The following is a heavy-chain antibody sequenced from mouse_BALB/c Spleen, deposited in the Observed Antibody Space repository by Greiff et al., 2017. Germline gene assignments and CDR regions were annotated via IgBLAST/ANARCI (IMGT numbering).Heavy chain of an antibody. CDR1: GYTFTSYW. D-gene: IGHD1-1*01. J-gene: IGHJ2*01. CDR3: ARDYGSPYYFDY. CDR2: IYPGDGDT. V-gene: IGHV1-87*01. Sequence: QVQLQQSGAELARPGASVKLSCKASGYTFTSYWMQWVKQRPGQGLEWIGAIYPGDGDTRYTQKFKGKATLTADKSSSTAYMQLSSLASEDSAVYYCARDYGSPYYFDYWGQGTTLTVAS.